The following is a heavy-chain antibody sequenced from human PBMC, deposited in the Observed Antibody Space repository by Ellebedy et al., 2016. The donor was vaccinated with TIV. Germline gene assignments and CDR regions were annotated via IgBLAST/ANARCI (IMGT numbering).Heavy chain of an antibody. Sequence: GESLKISCAASGFTFSNYWMTWVRQAPGKGLEWVANIKQDGSEKHYVDSVKGRFTISRDNAKNSLYLQMNSLRAEDTAVYYCVRGMHVWGQGTTVTVSS. CDR1: GFTFSNYW. CDR2: IKQDGSEK. CDR3: VRGMHV. V-gene: IGHV3-7*03. J-gene: IGHJ6*02.